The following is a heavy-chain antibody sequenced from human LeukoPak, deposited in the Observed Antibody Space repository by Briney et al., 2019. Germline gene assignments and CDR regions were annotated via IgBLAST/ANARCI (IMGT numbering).Heavy chain of an antibody. D-gene: IGHD6-6*01. V-gene: IGHV4-59*08. CDR3: AWLEYSSSSSYYYYMDV. CDR1: GGSISRYY. J-gene: IGHJ6*03. CDR2: IYYSGST. Sequence: SETLSLTCTVSGGSISRYYWSWIRQPPGKGLEWIGYIYYSGSTNYNPSLKSRVTISVDTSKNQFSPKMSSVTAADTAVYYCAWLEYSSSSSYYYYMDVWGKGTTVTVSS.